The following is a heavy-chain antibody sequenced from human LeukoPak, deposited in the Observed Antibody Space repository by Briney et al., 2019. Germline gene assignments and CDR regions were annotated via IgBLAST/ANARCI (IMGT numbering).Heavy chain of an antibody. D-gene: IGHD6-6*01. V-gene: IGHV3-30*04. Sequence: LGGSLRLSCAASGFTFSSYAMHWVRQAPGKGLEWVAVISYDGSNKYYADSVKGRFTISRDNSKNTLYLQMNSLRAEDTAVYYCARDGRNGRRAARPIWFDPWGQGTLVTVSS. CDR3: ARDGRNGRRAARPIWFDP. CDR1: GFTFSSYA. J-gene: IGHJ5*02. CDR2: ISYDGSNK.